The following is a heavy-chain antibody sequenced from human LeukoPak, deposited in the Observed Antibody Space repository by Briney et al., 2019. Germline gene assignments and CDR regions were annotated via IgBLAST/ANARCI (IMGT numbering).Heavy chain of an antibody. CDR1: GYTFTSYD. CDR2: MNPNSGNT. D-gene: IGHD4-17*01. Sequence: GASVKVSCKASGYTFTSYDINWVRQATGQGLEWMGWMNPNSGNTGYAQKFQGRVTITRNTSISTAYMELSSLRSEDMAVYYCARGVRRGYGDSRGGYYFDYWGQGTLVTVSS. CDR3: ARGVRRGYGDSRGGYYFDY. V-gene: IGHV1-8*01. J-gene: IGHJ4*02.